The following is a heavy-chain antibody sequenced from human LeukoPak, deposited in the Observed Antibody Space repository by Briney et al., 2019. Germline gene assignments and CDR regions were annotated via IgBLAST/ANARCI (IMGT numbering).Heavy chain of an antibody. CDR1: GGSFSGYY. CDR3: ARVGIVVVPAAPPTHMDV. CDR2: INHSGST. V-gene: IGHV4-34*01. D-gene: IGHD2-2*01. Sequence: SETLSLTCAVYGGSFSGYYWSWIRQPPGKGLEWIGEINHSGSTNYNPSLKSRATISVDTSKNQFSLKLSSVTAADTAVYYCARVGIVVVPAAPPTHMDVWGKGTTVTVSS. J-gene: IGHJ6*03.